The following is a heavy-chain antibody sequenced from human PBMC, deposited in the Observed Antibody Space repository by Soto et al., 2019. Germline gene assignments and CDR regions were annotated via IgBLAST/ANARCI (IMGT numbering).Heavy chain of an antibody. J-gene: IGHJ6*03. CDR1: GGPFSGYN. D-gene: IGHD3-3*01. CDR2: MNHSGIT. Sequence: PSETLSLTFTVYGGPFSGYNWSWIRQPTGKGLEWIGEMNHSGITNYNPSLKSRVIISADTSKDQFSLKLNSVPAADAAVYYCALIPVRFPTLYRYIDVRGKGPTVTHSS. V-gene: IGHV4-34*01. CDR3: ALIPVRFPTLYRYIDV.